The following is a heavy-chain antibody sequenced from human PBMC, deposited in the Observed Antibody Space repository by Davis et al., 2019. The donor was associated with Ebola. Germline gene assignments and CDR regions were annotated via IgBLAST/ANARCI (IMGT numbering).Heavy chain of an antibody. CDR1: GLTFSSYS. V-gene: IGHV3-48*02. Sequence: GGSLRLSCAVSGLTFSSYSMIWVRQAPGKGLEWVSYISSLSRTINYADSVKGRFTISRDNAKNSLSLQMDSLRDEDTAVYYCARGEKVPRRYYNMDVWGQGTTVTVSS. CDR2: ISSLSRTI. CDR3: ARGEKVPRRYYNMDV. D-gene: IGHD1-26*01. J-gene: IGHJ6*02.